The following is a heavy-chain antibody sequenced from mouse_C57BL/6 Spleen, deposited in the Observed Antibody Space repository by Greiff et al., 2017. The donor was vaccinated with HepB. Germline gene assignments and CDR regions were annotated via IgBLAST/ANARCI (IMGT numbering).Heavy chain of an antibody. D-gene: IGHD2-5*01. V-gene: IGHV1-15*01. J-gene: IGHJ4*01. CDR2: IDPETGGT. CDR1: GYTFTDYE. CDR3: TRSGYSSHYYAMDY. Sequence: QVQLKESGAELVRPGASVTLSCKASGYTFTDYEMHWVKQTPVQGLEWIGAIDPETGGTAYNQKFKGKAILTADKSSSPAYMELRSLTSEDSAVYYCTRSGYSSHYYAMDYWGQGTSVTVSS.